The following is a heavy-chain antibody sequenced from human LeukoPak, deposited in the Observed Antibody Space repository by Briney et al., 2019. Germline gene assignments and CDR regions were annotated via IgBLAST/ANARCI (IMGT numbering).Heavy chain of an antibody. J-gene: IGHJ5*02. Sequence: ASVEVSCKASGYTFTGYYMHWVRQAPGQGLEWMGWINPNSGGTNYAQKFQGRVTMTRDTSISTAYMELSRLRSDDTAVYYCARAFDWSINWFDPWGQGTLVTVSS. CDR2: INPNSGGT. CDR1: GYTFTGYY. CDR3: ARAFDWSINWFDP. V-gene: IGHV1-2*02. D-gene: IGHD3-9*01.